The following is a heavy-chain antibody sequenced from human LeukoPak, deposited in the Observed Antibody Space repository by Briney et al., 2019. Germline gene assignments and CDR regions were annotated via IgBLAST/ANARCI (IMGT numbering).Heavy chain of an antibody. V-gene: IGHV3-48*04. D-gene: IGHD6-19*01. CDR2: ISSSSSTI. CDR3: ARGGGSIAVAGPDY. CDR1: GFTFSSYS. J-gene: IGHJ4*02. Sequence: GGSLRLSCAASGFTFSSYSMNWVRQAPGKGLEWVSYISSSSSTIYYADSVKGRFTISRDNAKNSLYLQMNSLRAEDTAVYYCARGGGSIAVAGPDYWGQGTLVTVSS.